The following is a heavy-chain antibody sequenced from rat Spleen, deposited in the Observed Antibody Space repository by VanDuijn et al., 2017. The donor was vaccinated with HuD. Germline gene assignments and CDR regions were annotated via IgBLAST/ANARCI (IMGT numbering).Heavy chain of an antibody. CDR2: ISYSGST. D-gene: IGHD1-1*01. Sequence: EVQLQESGPGLVKPSQSLSLTCSVTGYSITSNYWGWIRKFPGNKMEWIGHISYSGSTNYNPSLKSRIFITRDTSKKQFFLQLNSVTTEDTATYYWTRSGYYSGGWFAYWGQGTLVAVSS. CDR3: TRSGYYSGGWFAY. CDR1: GYSITSNY. J-gene: IGHJ3*01. V-gene: IGHV3-1*01.